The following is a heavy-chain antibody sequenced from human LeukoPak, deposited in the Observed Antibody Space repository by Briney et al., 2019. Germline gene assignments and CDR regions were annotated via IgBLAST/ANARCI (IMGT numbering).Heavy chain of an antibody. D-gene: IGHD5-12*01. J-gene: IGHJ6*02. CDR1: GFTFSSYW. Sequence: GGSLRLSCAASGFTFSSYWMHWVRQAPGKGLVWVSRINSDGSSTSYADSVKGRFTISRDNAKNTLYLQMNSLRAEDTAVYYCARVPATGYYYYGMDVWGQGTTVTVSS. CDR3: ARVPATGYYYYGMDV. CDR2: INSDGSST. V-gene: IGHV3-74*01.